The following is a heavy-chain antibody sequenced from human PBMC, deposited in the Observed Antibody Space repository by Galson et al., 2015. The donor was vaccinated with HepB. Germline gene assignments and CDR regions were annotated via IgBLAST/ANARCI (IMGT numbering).Heavy chain of an antibody. CDR2: ISYDGSNK. CDR3: VGGGSHYDAFDI. Sequence: SLRLSCAASGFTFSSYATHWVRQAPGKGLEWVAVISYDGSNKYYADSVKGRFTISRDNSKNTLYLQMNSLRAEDTAVYYCVGGGSHYDAFDIWGQGTMVTVSS. CDR1: GFTFSSYA. J-gene: IGHJ3*02. V-gene: IGHV3-30-3*01. D-gene: IGHD1-26*01.